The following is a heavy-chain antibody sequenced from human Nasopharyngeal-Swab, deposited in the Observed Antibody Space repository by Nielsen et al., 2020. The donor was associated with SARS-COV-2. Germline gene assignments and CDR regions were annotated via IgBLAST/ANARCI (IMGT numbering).Heavy chain of an antibody. CDR3: ARVKSPGGYNHDFDY. CDR2: ISSSSSYI. V-gene: IGHV3-21*01. CDR1: GFTFSSYS. J-gene: IGHJ4*02. Sequence: GGSLRLSCAASGFTFSSYSMNWVRQAPGKGLEWVSSISSSSSYIYYADSVKGRFTISRGNAKNSLYLQMNSLRAEDTAVYYCARVKSPGGYNHDFDYWGQGTLATVSS. D-gene: IGHD5-24*01.